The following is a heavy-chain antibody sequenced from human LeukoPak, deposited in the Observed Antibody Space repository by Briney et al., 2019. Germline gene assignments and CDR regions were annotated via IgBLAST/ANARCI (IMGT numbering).Heavy chain of an antibody. D-gene: IGHD6-13*01. CDR2: INHSGST. CDR1: GGSFSGYY. Sequence: PSETLSLTCAVYGGSFSGYYWSWICQPPGKGLEWIGEINHSGSTNYNPSLKSRVTISVDTSKNQFSLKLSSVTAADTAVYYCARESSSSWYGLDYWGQGTLVTVSS. V-gene: IGHV4-34*01. CDR3: ARESSSSWYGLDY. J-gene: IGHJ4*02.